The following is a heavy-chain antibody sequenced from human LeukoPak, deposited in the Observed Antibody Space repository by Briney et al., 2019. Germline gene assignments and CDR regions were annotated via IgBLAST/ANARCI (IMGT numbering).Heavy chain of an antibody. CDR2: IYTSGST. J-gene: IGHJ4*02. Sequence: SETLSLTCTVSGGSISSYYWSWIRQPPGKGLEWIGYIYTSGSTNYNPSLKSRVTISVDTSKNQFSLKLSSVTAADTAVYYCARHSRPNTAMDPFDYWGQGTLATVSS. V-gene: IGHV4-4*09. CDR3: ARHSRPNTAMDPFDY. CDR1: GGSISSYY. D-gene: IGHD5-18*01.